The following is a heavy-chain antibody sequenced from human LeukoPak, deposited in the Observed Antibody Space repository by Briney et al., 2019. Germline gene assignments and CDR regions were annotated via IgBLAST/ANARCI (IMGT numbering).Heavy chain of an antibody. J-gene: IGHJ6*03. CDR2: IYYSGST. CDR1: GGSISSTNYY. CDR3: ARSLFAKVWYYYYYYMDV. V-gene: IGHV4-39*01. Sequence: PSETLSLTCTVSGGSISSTNYYWGWIRQPPGKGLEWIGSIYYSGSTYYNPSLKSRVTISVDTSKNQFSLKLSSVTAADTAVYYCARSLFAKVWYYYYYYMDVWGKGTTVTVSS. D-gene: IGHD3-16*01.